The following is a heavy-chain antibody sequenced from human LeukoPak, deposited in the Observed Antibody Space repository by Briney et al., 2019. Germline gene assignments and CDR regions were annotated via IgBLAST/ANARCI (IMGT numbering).Heavy chain of an antibody. Sequence: GASVKVSCKASGYTFTGYYMHWVRQAPGQGLEWMGWINPNTGGTNYVQKFQGRVTMTRDTSITTAYMEVSRLRSDDTAVYYCARSYSGWPPFDYWGQGTLVTVSS. D-gene: IGHD5-12*01. V-gene: IGHV1-2*02. CDR3: ARSYSGWPPFDY. CDR1: GYTFTGYY. J-gene: IGHJ4*02. CDR2: INPNTGGT.